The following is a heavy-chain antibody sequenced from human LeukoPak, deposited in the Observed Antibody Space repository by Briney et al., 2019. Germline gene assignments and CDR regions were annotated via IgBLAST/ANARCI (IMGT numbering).Heavy chain of an antibody. V-gene: IGHV4-39*07. CDR2: IYYSGST. CDR1: GGSISSSSYY. D-gene: IGHD5-12*01. Sequence: SETLSLTCTVSGGSISSSSYYWGWIRQPPGKGLEWIGSIYYSGSTYYNPSLKSRVTISVDTSKNQFSLKLSSVTAADTAVYYCASPPGPWVDSGYDYVIWGDDAFDIWGQGTMVTVSS. CDR3: ASPPGPWVDSGYDYVIWGDDAFDI. J-gene: IGHJ3*02.